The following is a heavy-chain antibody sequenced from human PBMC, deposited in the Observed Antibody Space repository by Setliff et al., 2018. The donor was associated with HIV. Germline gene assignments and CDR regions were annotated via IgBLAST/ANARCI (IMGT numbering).Heavy chain of an antibody. CDR3: VKGPILTGHQLNYYYYGMDV. D-gene: IGHD3-9*01. V-gene: IGHV3-7*03. Sequence: GGSLRLSCAASGFTFTSYWMIWVRQAPGKGLEWVANINQDGNEKNYVDSVKGRFTVSRDNRKSSLFLEMNHLTAEDTALYYCVKGPILTGHQLNYYYYGMDVWGQGTMVTVSS. CDR1: GFTFTSYW. CDR2: INQDGNEK. J-gene: IGHJ6*02.